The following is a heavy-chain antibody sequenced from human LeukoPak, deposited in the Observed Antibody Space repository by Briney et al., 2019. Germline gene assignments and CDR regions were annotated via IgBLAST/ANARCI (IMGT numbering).Heavy chain of an antibody. CDR1: GFTFSSYA. D-gene: IGHD2-2*01. V-gene: IGHV3-30-3*01. CDR2: ISYDGSNK. Sequence: RGSLRLSCAASGFTFSSYAMHWVRQAPGKGLEWVAVISYDGSNKYYADSVKGRFTISRDNSKNTLYLQMNSLRAEDTAVYYCAGDLGCSSTSCGYWGQGTLVTVSS. J-gene: IGHJ4*02. CDR3: AGDLGCSSTSCGY.